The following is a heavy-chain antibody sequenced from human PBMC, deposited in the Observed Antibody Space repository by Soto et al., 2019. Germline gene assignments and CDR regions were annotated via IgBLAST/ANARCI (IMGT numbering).Heavy chain of an antibody. D-gene: IGHD3-10*01. CDR1: GGSISSISNHR. CDR2: ISYSGYT. V-gene: IGHV4-61*05. CDR3: ATQGFGVLHGLVDV. J-gene: IGHJ6*02. Sequence: SETLSLTWTVSGGSISSISNHRSSWIRQPPGKGLEWIGYISYSGYTSYNPPLKSRVIISVDTSKNQFSLNLTSVTAADTAVYYCATQGFGVLHGLVDVWGQGTTVTVSS.